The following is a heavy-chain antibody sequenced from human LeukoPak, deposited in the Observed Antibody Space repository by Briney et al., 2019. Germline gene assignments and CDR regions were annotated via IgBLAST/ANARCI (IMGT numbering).Heavy chain of an antibody. CDR1: GGSISSSSYY. D-gene: IGHD3-16*02. V-gene: IGHV4-39*01. CDR2: IYYSGST. Sequence: PSETLSLTCTVSGGSISSSSYYWGWIRQPPGKGLEWIGSIYYSGSTYYNPSLKSRVTISVDTSKNQFSLKLSSVTAADTAVYYYARGKDDYVWGSYRPSWFDPWGQGTLVTVSS. CDR3: ARGKDDYVWGSYRPSWFDP. J-gene: IGHJ5*02.